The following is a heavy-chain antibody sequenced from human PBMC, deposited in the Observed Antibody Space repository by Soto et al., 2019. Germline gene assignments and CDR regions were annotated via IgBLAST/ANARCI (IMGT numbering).Heavy chain of an antibody. V-gene: IGHV4-39*02. J-gene: IGHJ6*02. CDR1: GGSISSSSYY. CDR3: ARDGRIGERSGCYDYYYYYGMDV. D-gene: IGHD6-19*01. Sequence: SETLSLTFTVPGGSISSSSYYWGWIRQPPGKVREWIGSIYYSGSTYYNPSLKSRVTISVDTSKNQFSLKLGSVTAADTAAYYWARDGRIGERSGCYDYYYYYGMDVWGQGTTV. CDR2: IYYSGST.